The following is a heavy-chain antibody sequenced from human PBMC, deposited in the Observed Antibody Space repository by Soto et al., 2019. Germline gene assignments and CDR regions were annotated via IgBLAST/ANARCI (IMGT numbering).Heavy chain of an antibody. J-gene: IGHJ3*02. CDR1: GFTFSSYW. CDR2: IKQDGSEK. V-gene: IGHV3-7*01. D-gene: IGHD5-18*01. Sequence: GGSLRLSCAASGFTFSSYWMSWVRQAPGNGLEWVANIKQDGSEKYYVDSVKGRFTISRDNAKNSLYLQMNSLRAEDTAVYYCARERESGYFAFDIWGQGTMVTVSS. CDR3: ARERESGYFAFDI.